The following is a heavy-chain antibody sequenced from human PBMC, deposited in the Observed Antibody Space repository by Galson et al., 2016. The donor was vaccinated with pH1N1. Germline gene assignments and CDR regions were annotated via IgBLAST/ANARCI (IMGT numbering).Heavy chain of an antibody. CDR2: IIPIFKTT. CDR1: GGTFGSYG. Sequence: SGAEVKKPGESLKISCKASGGTFGSYGINWVRQAPGLGLEWMGGIIPIFKTTKYAQNFQGRVTITADESTTTAYMELSSLRSEDTAVYYCAREDYYDTDLSDWYFDLWGRGTLLTVSS. CDR3: AREDYYDTDLSDWYFDL. D-gene: IGHD3-22*01. J-gene: IGHJ2*01. V-gene: IGHV1-69*01.